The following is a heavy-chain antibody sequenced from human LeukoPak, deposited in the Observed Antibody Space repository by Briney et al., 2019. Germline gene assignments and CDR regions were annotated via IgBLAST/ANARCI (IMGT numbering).Heavy chain of an antibody. J-gene: IGHJ5*02. CDR1: GYTFTSYF. CDR2: INPSAGST. CDR3: ARGLGELSLPSFWFDP. D-gene: IGHD3-16*02. V-gene: IGHV1-46*01. Sequence: ALVKVSCKASGYTFTSYFIHWVRQAPGQGLEWMGIINPSAGSTTYAQKFQGRVTMTRDTSTSTVYMELSGLTSEDTAVYYCARGLGELSLPSFWFDPWGHGTLVTVSS.